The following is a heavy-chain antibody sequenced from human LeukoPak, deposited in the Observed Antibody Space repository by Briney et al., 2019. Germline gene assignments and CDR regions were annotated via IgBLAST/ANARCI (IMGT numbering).Heavy chain of an antibody. J-gene: IGHJ3*02. D-gene: IGHD3-10*01. CDR3: AKDRGVWAFDI. CDR2: ISYDGSNK. CDR1: GITLSSYD. V-gene: IGHV3-30-3*01. Sequence: PGGSLRLSCAASGITLSSYDMHWVRQAPGKALEWVAVISYDGSNKDYADSVKGRFTISRDNSKNTLDLQMNSLRAEDTAVYYCAKDRGVWAFDIWGQGTMVTVPS.